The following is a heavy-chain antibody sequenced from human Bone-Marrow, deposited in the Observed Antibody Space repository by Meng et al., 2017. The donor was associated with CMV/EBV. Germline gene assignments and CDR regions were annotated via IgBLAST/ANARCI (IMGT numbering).Heavy chain of an antibody. CDR1: GFTFSSYA. D-gene: IGHD3-3*01. CDR3: ARDNLRITIFGVVIKNWADWYFDL. CDR2: ISYDGSNE. Sequence: GESLRLSCAASGFTFSSYALHWVRQAPGKGLEWVAVISYDGSNEYYADSVKGRFTISRDNSRNTLSLQMNSLRAEDTAVYYCARDNLRITIFGVVIKNWADWYFDLWGRGTLVTVSS. V-gene: IGHV3-30-3*01. J-gene: IGHJ2*01.